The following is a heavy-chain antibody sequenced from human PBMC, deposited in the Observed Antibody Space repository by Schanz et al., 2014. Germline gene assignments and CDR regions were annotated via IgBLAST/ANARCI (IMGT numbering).Heavy chain of an antibody. Sequence: QIQLVQSGPEVKKPGATVKVSCKASGYIFINSGISWVRQAPGQGLEWMGWISVYNHNKEYDQKFQGRVTMTTDTSTSTAYMALTDLRSDDTAVYYCAKAEYDILTDSYSRLDPWGQGTLVTVSS. J-gene: IGHJ5*02. CDR3: AKAEYDILTDSYSRLDP. CDR2: ISVYNHNK. D-gene: IGHD3-9*01. CDR1: GYIFINSG. V-gene: IGHV1-18*01.